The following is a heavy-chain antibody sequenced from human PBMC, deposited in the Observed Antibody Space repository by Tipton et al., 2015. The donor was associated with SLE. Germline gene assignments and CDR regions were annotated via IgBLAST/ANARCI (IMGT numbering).Heavy chain of an antibody. Sequence: GSLRLSCTVSGGAIGSSDYYWSWIRQPPGKGLEWIGDINHSGSTNYNPSLKSRVTISVDTSKNQFSLKLSSVTAADTAVYYCAHSTIFGVVPHGWFDPWGQGTLVTVSS. V-gene: IGHV4-39*07. CDR1: GGAIGSSDYY. J-gene: IGHJ5*02. D-gene: IGHD3-3*01. CDR2: INHSGST. CDR3: AHSTIFGVVPHGWFDP.